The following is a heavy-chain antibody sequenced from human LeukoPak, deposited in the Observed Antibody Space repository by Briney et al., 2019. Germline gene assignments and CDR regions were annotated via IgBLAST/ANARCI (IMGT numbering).Heavy chain of an antibody. J-gene: IGHJ4*02. CDR1: GFTLSSYA. CDR3: AKDQGYYYDSSGLGY. V-gene: IGHV3-23*01. Sequence: GGSLRLSCAASGFTLSSYAMSWVRQAPGKGLEWVSAISGSGGSTYYADSVKGRFTISRDNSKNTLYLQMNSLRAEDTAVYYCAKDQGYYYDSSGLGYWGQGALVTVSS. D-gene: IGHD3-22*01. CDR2: ISGSGGST.